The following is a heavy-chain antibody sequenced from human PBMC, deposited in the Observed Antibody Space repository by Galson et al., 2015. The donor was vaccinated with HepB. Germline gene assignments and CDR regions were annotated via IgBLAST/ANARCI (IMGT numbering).Heavy chain of an antibody. D-gene: IGHD3-10*01. CDR3: ARGLRVAGSGSYYLVY. J-gene: IGHJ4*02. CDR2: INPNSGGT. CDR1: GYTSTGYY. Sequence: SVKVSCKASGYTSTGYYMHWVRQAPGQGLEWMGRINPNSGGTNYAQKFQGRVTMTRDTSISTAYVELSRLRSDDTAVYYCARGLRVAGSGSYYLVYWGQGTLVTVSS. V-gene: IGHV1-2*06.